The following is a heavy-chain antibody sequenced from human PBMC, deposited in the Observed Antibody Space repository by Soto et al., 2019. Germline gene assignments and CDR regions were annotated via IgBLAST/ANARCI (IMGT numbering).Heavy chain of an antibody. V-gene: IGHV4-30-4*01. CDR2: IYYSGST. Sequence: SETLSLTCTVSGGSISSGDYYWSWIRQPPGKGLEWIGYIYYSGSTYYNPSLKSRVTISVDTSKNQFSLKLSSVTAADTAVYYCARAGGYDFWSGSKPIDYWGQGTLVTVSS. CDR3: ARAGGYDFWSGSKPIDY. CDR1: GGSISSGDYY. D-gene: IGHD3-3*01. J-gene: IGHJ4*02.